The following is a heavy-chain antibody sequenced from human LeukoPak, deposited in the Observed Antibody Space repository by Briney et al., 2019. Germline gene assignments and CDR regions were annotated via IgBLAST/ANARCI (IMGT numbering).Heavy chain of an antibody. Sequence: ASVKVSCKASGYTFTSYDINWVRQATGQGLEWMGWMNPNSGNTGYAQKFQGRATMTRNTSISTAYMELSSLRSEDTAVYYCARAFYYDSSGYYYHFDYWGQGTLVTVSS. CDR2: MNPNSGNT. CDR1: GYTFTSYD. D-gene: IGHD3-22*01. J-gene: IGHJ4*02. V-gene: IGHV1-8*01. CDR3: ARAFYYDSSGYYYHFDY.